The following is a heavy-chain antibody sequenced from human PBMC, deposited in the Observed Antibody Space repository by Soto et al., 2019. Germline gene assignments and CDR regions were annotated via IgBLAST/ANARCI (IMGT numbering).Heavy chain of an antibody. V-gene: IGHV3-9*01. CDR3: VKAQHQNYAPYYFAA. CDR1: GFTFDDFA. CDR2: ISWNSGTI. J-gene: IGHJ4*02. Sequence: VQLVESGGGLVQPGRSLRLSCAASGFTFDDFAMHWVRQAPGKGLEWVSGISWNSGTIVYAVSVKGRFTISRDNAKTTLPPPMSSLSPEDTAFSYCVKAQHQNYAPYYFAAWGEGTLVTVCS. D-gene: IGHD3-16*01.